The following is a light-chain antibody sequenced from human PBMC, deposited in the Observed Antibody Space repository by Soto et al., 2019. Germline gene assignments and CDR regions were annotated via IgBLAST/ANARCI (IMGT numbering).Light chain of an antibody. CDR3: QQGKTFPFT. CDR2: TVS. V-gene: IGKV1-12*01. Sequence: IQMTQSPSSVSASVGDTVTLSCQTSHGVSGWLAWYQQKPGKAPTLLIYTVSNLQSGVPSRFSGSGSGTDFSLTITNLQPEDFATYFCQQGKTFPFTFGPGTKG. J-gene: IGKJ3*01. CDR1: HGVSGW.